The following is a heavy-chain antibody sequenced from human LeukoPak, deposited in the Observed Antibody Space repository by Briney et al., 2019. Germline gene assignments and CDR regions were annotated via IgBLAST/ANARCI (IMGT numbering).Heavy chain of an antibody. CDR1: GGSISSGGYY. V-gene: IGHV4-31*03. J-gene: IGHJ6*02. CDR2: IYYSGST. Sequence: SETLSLTCTVSGGSISSGGYYWSWIRQHPGKGLEWIGYIYYSGSTYYNPSLKSRVTMSVDTSKNQFSLKLSSVTAADTAVYYCARDHLGGSGWTPYYYYGMDVWGQGTTVTVSS. CDR3: ARDHLGGSGWTPYYYYGMDV. D-gene: IGHD6-19*01.